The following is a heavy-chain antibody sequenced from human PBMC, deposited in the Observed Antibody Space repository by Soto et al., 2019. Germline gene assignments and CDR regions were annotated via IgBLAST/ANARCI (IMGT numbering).Heavy chain of an antibody. J-gene: IGHJ6*02. CDR3: ARPHIASHYYYGMDV. CDR2: INPSGTTT. CDR1: GYTFTSYY. V-gene: IGHV1-46*01. Sequence: QVQLVQSGAEVKKPGASVKVSCKASGYTFTSYYMHWVRQAPGQGLEWMGIINPSGTTTDYAQKFQGRVTMTRDTSTSTYYMELSSLRSEDTAVYSCARPHIASHYYYGMDVWGQGTTVTVSS. D-gene: IGHD2-2*01.